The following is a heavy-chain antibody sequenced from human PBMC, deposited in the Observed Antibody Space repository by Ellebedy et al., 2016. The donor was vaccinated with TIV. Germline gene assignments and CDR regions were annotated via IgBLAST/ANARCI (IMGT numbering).Heavy chain of an antibody. Sequence: GGSLRLXXAASGFTFSSYWMSWVRQAPGKGLEWVANIKQDGGEKYYVDSVKGRFTISRDNAKNSLYLQMNSLRAEDTAVYYCARVQLYSSSWSPRRDAFDIWGQGTMVTVSS. J-gene: IGHJ3*02. CDR2: IKQDGGEK. V-gene: IGHV3-7*03. D-gene: IGHD6-13*01. CDR3: ARVQLYSSSWSPRRDAFDI. CDR1: GFTFSSYW.